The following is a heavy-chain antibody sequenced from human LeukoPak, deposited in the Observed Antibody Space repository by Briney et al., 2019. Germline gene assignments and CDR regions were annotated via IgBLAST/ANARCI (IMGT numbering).Heavy chain of an antibody. CDR2: IYSNGNS. J-gene: IGHJ6*03. Sequence: PSETLSLTCTVFGASMDIYYWSWIRQPAGKGLEWIGRIYSNGNSNYNPSLKSRVTMSVDTSNNQLSLKLNSVTAADTAVYYCARGPSPVTTYWGSAAYHMDAWGQGTTVTVSS. CDR1: GASMDIYY. V-gene: IGHV4-4*07. CDR3: ARGPSPVTTYWGSAAYHMDA. D-gene: IGHD4-11*01.